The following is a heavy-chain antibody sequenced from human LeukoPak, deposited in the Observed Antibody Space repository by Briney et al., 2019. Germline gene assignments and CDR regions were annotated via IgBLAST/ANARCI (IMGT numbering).Heavy chain of an antibody. D-gene: IGHD2-2*01. Sequence: GGSLRLSCAASGFTFSSYAMSWVPQAPGKGLEWVSAISGSGGSTYYADSVKGRFTISRDNSKNTLYLQMNSLRAEDTAVYYCAKDREYQLLRYYYYYMDVWGKGTTVTVSS. CDR3: AKDREYQLLRYYYYYMDV. CDR2: ISGSGGST. CDR1: GFTFSSYA. V-gene: IGHV3-23*01. J-gene: IGHJ6*03.